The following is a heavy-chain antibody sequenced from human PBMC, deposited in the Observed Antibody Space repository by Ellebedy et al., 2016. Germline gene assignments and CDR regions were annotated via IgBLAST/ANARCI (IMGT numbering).Heavy chain of an antibody. CDR3: ARWCTGNNCNNAFEI. CDR2: GHYSGAT. D-gene: IGHD2-8*02. Sequence: SETLSLTCNVSGGSVGSDYWNWIRRPPGKGLEWIGYGHYSGATQYNPSLKSRVTVTVDTSNNQFSLELSSVTAADTAVYYCARWCTGNNCNNAFEIWGQGTMVTVSS. J-gene: IGHJ3*02. CDR1: GGSVGSDY. V-gene: IGHV4-59*02.